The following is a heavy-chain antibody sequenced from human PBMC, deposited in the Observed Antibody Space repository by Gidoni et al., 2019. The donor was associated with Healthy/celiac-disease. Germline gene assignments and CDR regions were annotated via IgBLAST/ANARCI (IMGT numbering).Heavy chain of an antibody. Sequence: QVQLVESGGGVVQPGRSLRLSCAASGFTFSRYGRHWVRQAPGKGLEWVAVIWYDGSNKYYADSVKGRFTISRDNSKNTLYLQMNSLRAEDTAVYYCAREPSYYYGSGSIPGVFYGMDVWGQGTTVTVSS. D-gene: IGHD3-10*01. V-gene: IGHV3-33*01. CDR1: GFTFSRYG. J-gene: IGHJ6*02. CDR2: IWYDGSNK. CDR3: AREPSYYYGSGSIPGVFYGMDV.